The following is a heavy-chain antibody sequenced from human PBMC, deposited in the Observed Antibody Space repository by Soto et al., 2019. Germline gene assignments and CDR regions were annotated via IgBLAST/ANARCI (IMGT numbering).Heavy chain of an antibody. CDR2: ISSDGSNR. D-gene: IGHD1-26*01. V-gene: IGHV3-30-3*02. Sequence: QVQLVESGGVVVQPGGSLRLSCAVSGFTFSNHIMHWVRQAPGEGLGWVALISSDGSNRYYADSVQGQLTTARDNTKNRTYLRTNSLRVEDKAVYYCAIDDDSGSVCDLAYWAKGALVSFSS. CDR3: AIDDDSGSVCDLAY. CDR1: GFTFSNHI. J-gene: IGHJ4*02.